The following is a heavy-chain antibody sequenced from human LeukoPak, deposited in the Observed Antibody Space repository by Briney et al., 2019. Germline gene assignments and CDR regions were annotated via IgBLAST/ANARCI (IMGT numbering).Heavy chain of an antibody. J-gene: IGHJ6*03. CDR2: ISYGGSNK. D-gene: IGHD3-3*01. V-gene: IGHV3-30*04. Sequence: PGGSLRLSCAASGFTFSSYAMHWVRQAPGKGLEWVAVISYGGSNKYYADSVKGRFTISRDNSKNTLYLQMNSLRAEDTAVYYCARDRGDFWSGSYYYYYYMDVWGKGTTVTVSS. CDR1: GFTFSSYA. CDR3: ARDRGDFWSGSYYYYYYMDV.